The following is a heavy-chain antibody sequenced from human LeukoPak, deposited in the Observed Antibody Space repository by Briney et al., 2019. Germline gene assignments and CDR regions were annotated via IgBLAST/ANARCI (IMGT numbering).Heavy chain of an antibody. Sequence: SVKVSCKASGGTFSSYAISWVRQAPGQGLVWMGGILPLFGTANYTQKFQGRVTITADESTSTAYMELSSLRPEDTAVYYCARSQRETYYYDSSGYAPLEYWGQGTLVTVSS. CDR3: ARSQRETYYYDSSGYAPLEY. J-gene: IGHJ4*02. V-gene: IGHV1-69*13. CDR2: ILPLFGTA. CDR1: GGTFSSYA. D-gene: IGHD3-22*01.